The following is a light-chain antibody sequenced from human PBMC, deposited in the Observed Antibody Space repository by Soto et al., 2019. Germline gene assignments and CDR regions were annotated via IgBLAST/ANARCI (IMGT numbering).Light chain of an antibody. CDR2: QES. V-gene: IGLV3-1*01. CDR3: QAWDSSTVV. Sequence: SYELPQPPSVSVSPGQTPSITCSGDKLGDKYACWYQKKPRQSPVLVIYQESKQPSWIRERFSGSNSGNTATLTISGTQAMDEAEYYCQAWDSSTVVFGGGTKLNVL. CDR1: KLGDKY. J-gene: IGLJ2*01.